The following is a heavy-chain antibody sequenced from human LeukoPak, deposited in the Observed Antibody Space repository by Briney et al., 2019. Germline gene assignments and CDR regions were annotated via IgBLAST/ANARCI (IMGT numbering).Heavy chain of an antibody. Sequence: GESLRLSCAASRFTLSNYWMSWVRQAPGKGLEWVANIKQDGSETYYVDSVKGRFTISRDNAKDSLSLQMNSLRAEDTAVYYCARQRGSGCLDYWGQGTLVTVSS. V-gene: IGHV3-7*01. J-gene: IGHJ4*02. CDR3: ARQRGSGCLDY. CDR1: RFTLSNYW. D-gene: IGHD6-19*01. CDR2: IKQDGSET.